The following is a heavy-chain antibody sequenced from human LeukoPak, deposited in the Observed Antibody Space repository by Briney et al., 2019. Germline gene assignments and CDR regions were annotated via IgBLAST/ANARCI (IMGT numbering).Heavy chain of an antibody. D-gene: IGHD1-14*01. Sequence: PGGSLRLACTASGLTFSTSGFNWVRQAPGKGLEWVASIGPTGSDRYHADSIKSRFTVSRDNANNFLYLQMNSLRGEDTAVYYCATETNGRHYDYWGQGTLLTVSS. V-gene: IGHV3-21*06. J-gene: IGHJ4*02. CDR3: ATETNGRHYDY. CDR2: IGPTGSDR. CDR1: GLTFSTSG.